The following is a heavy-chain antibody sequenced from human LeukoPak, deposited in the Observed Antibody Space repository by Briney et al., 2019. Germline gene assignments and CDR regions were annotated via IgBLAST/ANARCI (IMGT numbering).Heavy chain of an antibody. CDR2: INWNGGTT. J-gene: IGHJ4*02. CDR3: ARDKHYYASTNYV. CDR1: GFTFNDYG. V-gene: IGHV3-20*04. Sequence: GGSLRLSCAASGFTFNDYGMSWVRQGPGKGLEWVSGINWNGGTTGYADSLRRRFTISRDNAKNSLYLQMNSPRAEDTALYYCARDKHYYASTNYVWGQGIPVTFSS. D-gene: IGHD3-22*01.